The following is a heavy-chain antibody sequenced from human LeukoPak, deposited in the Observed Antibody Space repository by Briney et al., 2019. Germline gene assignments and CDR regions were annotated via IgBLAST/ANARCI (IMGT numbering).Heavy chain of an antibody. CDR3: AKDHSFYDILTGLGDAFDI. Sequence: PGGSLRLSCAASGFTFSSYGMSWVRQAPGKGLEWVSAISGSGGSTYYADSVNGRFTISRDNSKNTLYLQMNTLRAEDTAVYYCAKDHSFYDILTGLGDAFDIWGQGTMVTVSS. CDR1: GFTFSSYG. J-gene: IGHJ3*02. CDR2: ISGSGGST. D-gene: IGHD3-9*01. V-gene: IGHV3-23*01.